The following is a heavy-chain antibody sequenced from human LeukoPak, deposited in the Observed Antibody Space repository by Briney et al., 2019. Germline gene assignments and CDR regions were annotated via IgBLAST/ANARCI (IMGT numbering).Heavy chain of an antibody. D-gene: IGHD6-6*01. CDR2: IYHGGST. CDR3: ARGEYSTSRSFDY. V-gene: IGHV4-30-2*01. CDR1: GGSINTGGYS. J-gene: IGHJ4*02. Sequence: SETLSLTCAVSGGSINTGGYSWSWIRQPPGKGLEWIGYIYHGGSTYYNPSLKSRVTISVDKSKNQFSLKLSSVTAADTAVYYCARGEYSTSRSFDYWGQGTLVTVSS.